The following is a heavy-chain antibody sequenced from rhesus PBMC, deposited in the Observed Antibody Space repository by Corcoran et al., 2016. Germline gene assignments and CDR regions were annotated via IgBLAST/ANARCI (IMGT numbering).Heavy chain of an antibody. CDR3: ARHTAKLAAGPGGFDY. Sequence: EVQLVESGGGLAKPGGSLRLSCAASGFTFSSYWMNWVRQAPGKGLVWVSSISSGSGSTTLYPDSVKGRFTISRDNAKNTVYLQMNSLRAEDTAVYYCARHTAKLAAGPGGFDYWGQGVLVTVSS. CDR1: GFTFSSYW. D-gene: IGHD6-13*01. CDR2: ISSGSGSTT. J-gene: IGHJ4*01. V-gene: IGHV3-110*01.